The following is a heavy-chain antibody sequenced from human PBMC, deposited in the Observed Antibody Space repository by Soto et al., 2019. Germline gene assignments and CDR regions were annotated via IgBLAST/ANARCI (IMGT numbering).Heavy chain of an antibody. CDR3: AKMDADLLPYYYSGMDV. D-gene: IGHD1-26*01. Sequence: QVQLVESGGGVVQPGRSLRLSCAASGFRFSDYGIHWVRQAPGKGLEWLALISYDGSKKFYTDSVKGRFTISRDNSKNTMYLHIDRLRAEDTAVYYCAKMDADLLPYYYSGMDVWGQGTTVTVS. CDR2: ISYDGSKK. V-gene: IGHV3-30*18. J-gene: IGHJ6*02. CDR1: GFRFSDYG.